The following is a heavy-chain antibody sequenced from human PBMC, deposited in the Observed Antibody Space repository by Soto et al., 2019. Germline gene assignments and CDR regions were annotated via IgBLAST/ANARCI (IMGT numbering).Heavy chain of an antibody. J-gene: IGHJ4*02. Sequence: QVQLVQSGAEEKKTGASVKVSCKASGYTFTSYGLSWVRQAPGQGLEWMGWISGYNGDINYAPKLQGRVTITRDTSTSTAYMEVRSLRSDDTALYYCARGSPVHNCVQGTLITVSS. D-gene: IGHD3-10*01. CDR3: ARGSPVHN. V-gene: IGHV1-18*01. CDR2: ISGYNGDI. CDR1: GYTFTSYG.